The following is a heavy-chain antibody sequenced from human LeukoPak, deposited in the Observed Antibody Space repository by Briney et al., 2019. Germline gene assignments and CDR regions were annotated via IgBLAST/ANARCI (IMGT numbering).Heavy chain of an antibody. V-gene: IGHV1-46*01. CDR3: ARGGTRITMIVVVTNDAFDI. CDR2: INPSGGST. D-gene: IGHD3-22*01. J-gene: IGHJ3*02. CDR1: GYTFTSYY. Sequence: ASVKVSCKASGYTFTSYYMHWVRQAPGQGLEWMGIINPSGGSTSYAQKFQGRVTMTRDMSTSTVYMELSSLRSEDTAVYYCARGGTRITMIVVVTNDAFDIWGQGIMVTVSS.